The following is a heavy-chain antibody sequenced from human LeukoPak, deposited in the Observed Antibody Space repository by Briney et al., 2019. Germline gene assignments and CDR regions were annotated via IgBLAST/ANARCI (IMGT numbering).Heavy chain of an antibody. J-gene: IGHJ4*02. D-gene: IGHD3-3*01. CDR1: GFPFSSYW. CDR2: IKQDGSKK. CDR3: ARDQYDTWSRRGNFDS. V-gene: IGHV3-7*03. Sequence: GGSLRLSCVASGFPFSSYWMTWVRQAPGKGLEWVANIKQDGSKKSYVDSVKGRFTISRDNTKNSLYLQMNSLRAEDTAVFYCARDQYDTWSRRGNFDSWGQGTLVIVSS.